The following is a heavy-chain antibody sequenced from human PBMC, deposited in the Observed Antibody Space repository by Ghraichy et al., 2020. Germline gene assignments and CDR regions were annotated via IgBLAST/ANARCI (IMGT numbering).Heavy chain of an antibody. J-gene: IGHJ4*02. CDR3: ARGDVVVTAISEALDY. CDR2: ISSSSSYI. CDR1: GFTFSSYS. Sequence: ESLNITCAASGFTFSSYSMNWVRQAPGKGLEWVSSISSSSSYIYYADSVKGRFTISRDNAKNSLYLQMNSLRAEDTAVYYCARGDVVVTAISEALDYWGQGTLVTVSS. V-gene: IGHV3-21*01. D-gene: IGHD2-21*02.